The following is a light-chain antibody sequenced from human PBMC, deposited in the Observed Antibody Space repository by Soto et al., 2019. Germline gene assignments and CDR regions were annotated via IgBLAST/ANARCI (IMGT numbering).Light chain of an antibody. J-gene: IGKJ3*01. CDR3: QMYNSALFT. V-gene: IGKV1-27*01. CDR2: AAS. Sequence: IQMTQSTSSRSAYVEERFTRPCRARPRLSNYLAWYQQTPGELPKLLIYAASTLQSGVPARFSGSGSGTDFTLTISILQPEDVATYYCQMYNSALFTCGPGTIVDI. CDR1: PRLSNY.